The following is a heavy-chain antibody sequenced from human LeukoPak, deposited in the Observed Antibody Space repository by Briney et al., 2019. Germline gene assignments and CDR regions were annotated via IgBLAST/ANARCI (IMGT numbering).Heavy chain of an antibody. CDR3: ARGSRSRSRNWFDP. D-gene: IGHD6-13*01. V-gene: IGHV4-39*07. Sequence: SETLSLTCSVSGASISSGSNYWGWIRQPPGKGLEWIGEINHSGSTNYNPSLKSRVTISVGTSKNQFSLKLSSVTAADTAVYYCARGSRSRSRNWFDPWGQGTLVTVSS. J-gene: IGHJ5*02. CDR2: INHSGST. CDR1: GASISSGSNY.